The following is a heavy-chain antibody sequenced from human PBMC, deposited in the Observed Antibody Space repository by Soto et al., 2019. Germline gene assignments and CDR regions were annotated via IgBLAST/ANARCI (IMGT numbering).Heavy chain of an antibody. V-gene: IGHV4-31*03. CDR1: GGSISSGGYY. Sequence: PSETLSLTCTVSGGSISSGGYYWSWIRQHPGKGLEWIGYIYYSGSTYYNPALKSRVTISVDTSKNQFSLKLSSVTAADTAVYYCARDEYGGNSDWFDPWGQGNLVTVSS. CDR3: ARDEYGGNSDWFDP. J-gene: IGHJ5*02. CDR2: IYYSGST. D-gene: IGHD4-17*01.